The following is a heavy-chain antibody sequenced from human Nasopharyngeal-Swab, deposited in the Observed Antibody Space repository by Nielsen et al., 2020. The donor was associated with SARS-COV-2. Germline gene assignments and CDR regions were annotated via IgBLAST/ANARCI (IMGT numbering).Heavy chain of an antibody. CDR1: GFTFSTYG. V-gene: IGHV3-30*18. CDR3: AKATTSSSFDS. J-gene: IGHJ4*02. Sequence: GESLKISCAASGFTFSTYGMSWVRQAPGKVLEWVALISYDGSDVYYADSVKGRFIFSRDNSKNTLYLQMNSLRAEDTAVYYCAKATTSSSFDSWGQGTLVTVSS. D-gene: IGHD6-6*01. CDR2: ISYDGSDV.